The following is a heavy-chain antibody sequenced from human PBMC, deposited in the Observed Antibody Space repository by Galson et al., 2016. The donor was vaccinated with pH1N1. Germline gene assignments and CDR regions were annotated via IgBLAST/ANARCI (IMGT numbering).Heavy chain of an antibody. Sequence: SVKVSCKASGAIFRSYAISWVRQAPGQGLEWMGKIMAIFGVVNYAQRFQGRVTITADTSTTTAYMEVSSLTSEDTAVYFCARADHFAANGGFDPWGQGILVTVSS. J-gene: IGHJ5*02. D-gene: IGHD3-10*01. CDR2: IMAIFGVV. CDR1: GAIFRSYA. V-gene: IGHV1-69*04. CDR3: ARADHFAANGGFDP.